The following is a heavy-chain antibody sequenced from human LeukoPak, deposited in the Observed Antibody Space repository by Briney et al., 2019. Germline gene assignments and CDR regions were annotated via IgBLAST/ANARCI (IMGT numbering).Heavy chain of an antibody. J-gene: IGHJ4*02. CDR2: INPNSGGT. D-gene: IGHD3-10*01. CDR3: ARDYGSGSYYTVGY. V-gene: IGHV1-2*02. Sequence: ASVKVSCKASGYTFTGYYMHWARQAPGQGLEWMGWINPNSGGTNYAQKFQGRVTMTRATSISTAYMELSRLRSDDTAVYYCARDYGSGSYYTVGYWGQGTLVTVSS. CDR1: GYTFTGYY.